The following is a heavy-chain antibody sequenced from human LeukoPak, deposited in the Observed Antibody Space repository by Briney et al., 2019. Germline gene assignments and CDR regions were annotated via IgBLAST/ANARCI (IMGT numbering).Heavy chain of an antibody. Sequence: AETLSLTCTASGGSISSYYLSWIRQPAGKGLEWIVRIYTSGSTNYNPYLKSRVTMSVDTSKNQFSLKLSSVTAADKAVYYCAREPYRDGYMSYWGQGTLVTVSS. D-gene: IGHD5-24*01. CDR1: GGSISSYY. J-gene: IGHJ4*02. CDR3: AREPYRDGYMSY. CDR2: IYTSGST. V-gene: IGHV4-4*07.